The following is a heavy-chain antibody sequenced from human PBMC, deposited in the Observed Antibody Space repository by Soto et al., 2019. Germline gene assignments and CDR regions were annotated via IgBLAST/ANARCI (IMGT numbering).Heavy chain of an antibody. CDR2: ISGSGGSS. J-gene: IGHJ6*02. Sequence: PGGSLRLSCAASGFAFSTYAMTWVRQAPGKGLEWVSVISGSGGSSYYAASVKGRFTISRDNSKNTLFLQMNGLRAEDTAVYYCAKVNKREAAGRYEYYKYGMDVWGQGTKVPVSS. D-gene: IGHD6-13*01. CDR3: AKVNKREAAGRYEYYKYGMDV. V-gene: IGHV3-23*01. CDR1: GFAFSTYA.